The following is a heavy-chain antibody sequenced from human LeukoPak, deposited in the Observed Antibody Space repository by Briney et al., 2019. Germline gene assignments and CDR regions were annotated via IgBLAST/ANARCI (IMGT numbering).Heavy chain of an antibody. D-gene: IGHD1-26*01. Sequence: PSETLSLTCTVSGGYIGTSSYYWGWIRQPPGKGLEWIGSIYYSGSPYFNPSLKSRVTMSVDQSMNQFSLKLSSVTAADTAVYYCAREGRYSASLYWGQGTLVTVSS. CDR2: IYYSGSP. CDR3: AREGRYSASLY. J-gene: IGHJ4*02. V-gene: IGHV4-39*07. CDR1: GGYIGTSSYY.